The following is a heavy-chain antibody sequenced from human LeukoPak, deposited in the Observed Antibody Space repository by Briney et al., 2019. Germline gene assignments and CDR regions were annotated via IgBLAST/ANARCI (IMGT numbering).Heavy chain of an antibody. CDR3: ARGGRLPKPQYYYGSGSFTDY. V-gene: IGHV1-18*01. CDR2: ISAYNGNT. J-gene: IGHJ4*02. CDR1: GYTFTSYG. Sequence: ASVKVSCKASGYTFTSYGISWVRQAPGQGLEWMGWISAYNGNTNYAQKLQGRVTMTTDTSTSTAYMELRSLRSDDTAVYYCARGGRLPKPQYYYGSGSFTDYWGQGTLVTVSS. D-gene: IGHD3-10*01.